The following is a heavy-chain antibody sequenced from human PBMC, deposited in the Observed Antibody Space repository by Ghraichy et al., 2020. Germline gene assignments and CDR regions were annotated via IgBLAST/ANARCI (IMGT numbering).Heavy chain of an antibody. CDR2: ISGSGGST. J-gene: IGHJ4*02. Sequence: GGSLRLSCAASGFTFSSYAMSWVRQAPGKGLEWVSVISGSGGSTYYADSVKGRFTISRDNSKNTLYLQMNSLRAEDTAVYYCAKLIVVVAATPFDYWGQGTLVTVSP. D-gene: IGHD2-15*01. CDR3: AKLIVVVAATPFDY. V-gene: IGHV3-23*01. CDR1: GFTFSSYA.